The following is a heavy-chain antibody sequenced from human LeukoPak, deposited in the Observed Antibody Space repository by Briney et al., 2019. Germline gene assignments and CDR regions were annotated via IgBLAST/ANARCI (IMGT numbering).Heavy chain of an antibody. CDR3: ARDPLLTGIAQDWFDP. V-gene: IGHV6-1*01. J-gene: IGHJ5*02. CDR1: ADNVSSNSAT. D-gene: IGHD1-20*01. Sequence: SQTLSLTCAISADNVSSNSATWNWIRQSPSRGLEWLGRTYYRSKWYCDYAVSVTGRITINPDTSKNQFSLQLNSVTPEDTAVYYCARDPLLTGIAQDWFDPWGQGTLVTVSS. CDR2: TYYRSKWYC.